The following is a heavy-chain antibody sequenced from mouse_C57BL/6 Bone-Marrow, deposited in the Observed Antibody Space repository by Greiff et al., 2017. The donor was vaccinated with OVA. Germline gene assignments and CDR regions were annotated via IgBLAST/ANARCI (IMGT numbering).Heavy chain of an antibody. V-gene: IGHV1-54*01. CDR3: ARGAITTVVALDY. CDR1: GYAFTNYL. CDR2: INPGSGGT. D-gene: IGHD1-1*01. Sequence: VQLQQSGAELVRPGTSVKVSCKASGYAFTNYLIEWVKQRPVQGLEWIGVINPGSGGTNYNEKFKGKAILTADKSSSTAYMELSSLTSEDSAVYFGARGAITTVVALDYWGQGTTLTVSS. J-gene: IGHJ2*01.